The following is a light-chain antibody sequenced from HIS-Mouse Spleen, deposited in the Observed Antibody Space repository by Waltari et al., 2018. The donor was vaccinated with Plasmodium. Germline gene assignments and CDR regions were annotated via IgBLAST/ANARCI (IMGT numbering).Light chain of an antibody. J-gene: IGKJ3*01. CDR2: GAS. V-gene: IGKV3-20*01. Sequence: EIVFTASPGTLSLSPGERATLSCRASQSVSSSYLAWYQQKPGQAPRLLIYGASSRATGIPDRFSGSGSGTDFTLTISRLEPEDFAVYYCQQYGSSPFTFGPGTKVDIK. CDR1: QSVSSSY. CDR3: QQYGSSPFT.